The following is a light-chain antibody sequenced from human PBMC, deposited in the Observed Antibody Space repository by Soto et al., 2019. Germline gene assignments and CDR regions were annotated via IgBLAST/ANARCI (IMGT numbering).Light chain of an antibody. CDR1: NSNIGKNY. Sequence: QSMLTQPPAVSAAPGQKVTISCFGSNSNIGKNYVSWYQQLPGTAPKLLIYGNNNRHSGITDRISGSKSGTSATLGITTLQPGDEADYYCATWDNTLSAEVFGGGTKVTVL. CDR3: ATWDNTLSAEV. CDR2: GNN. V-gene: IGLV1-51*01. J-gene: IGLJ3*02.